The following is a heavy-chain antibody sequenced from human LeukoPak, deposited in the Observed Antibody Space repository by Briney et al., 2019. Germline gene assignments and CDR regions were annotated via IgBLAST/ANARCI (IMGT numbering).Heavy chain of an antibody. Sequence: PSETLSLTCTVSGCSISSYYWSRIRQPPGKGLEWIGYIYYSGCTNYNPSLKSRVTISVDTSKNQYTVKLSSVTAADTAENYCSRHTRLRYFDWLLPDYGGQGTLVTVST. CDR2: IYYSGCT. CDR3: SRHTRLRYFDWLLPDY. V-gene: IGHV4-59*08. J-gene: IGHJ4*02. CDR1: GCSISSYY. D-gene: IGHD3-9*01.